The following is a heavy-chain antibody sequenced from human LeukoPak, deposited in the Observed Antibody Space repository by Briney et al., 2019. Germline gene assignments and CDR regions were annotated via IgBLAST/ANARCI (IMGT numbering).Heavy chain of an antibody. V-gene: IGHV3-23*01. Sequence: GGSLRLSCAASGFTFSSYAMTWVRQAPGKGLEWVSAISGSGGGTYYADSVKGRFTISRDNSKSALYLQMNSLRGEDTAVYYCARGRWFDPWGQGTLVTVSS. CDR1: GFTFSSYA. CDR3: ARGRWFDP. CDR2: ISGSGGGT. J-gene: IGHJ5*02.